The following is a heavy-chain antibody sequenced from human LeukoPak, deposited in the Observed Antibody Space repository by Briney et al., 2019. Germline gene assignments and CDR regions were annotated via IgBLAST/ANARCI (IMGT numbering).Heavy chain of an antibody. CDR1: GFTFRSYS. Sequence: GGSLRLSCAASGFTFRSYSMNWVRQAPGQGLECFSSISSSSSYIYYADSVTGRFTISRDNAKNSLYLQMNSMRADDTAVYYCARRGITGTPLDYWGQGTLVTVSS. J-gene: IGHJ4*02. CDR3: ARRGITGTPLDY. D-gene: IGHD1-20*01. CDR2: ISSSSSYI. V-gene: IGHV3-21*01.